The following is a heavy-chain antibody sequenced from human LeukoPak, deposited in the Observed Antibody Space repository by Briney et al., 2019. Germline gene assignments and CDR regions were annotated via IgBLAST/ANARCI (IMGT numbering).Heavy chain of an antibody. CDR3: AKARRTDYYDSSGYYSERGGYYFDY. CDR1: GFTFDDFA. CDR2: ISWNSVTI. Sequence: GGSLRLSCAASGFTFDDFAIHWVRQTPGKGLEWVSGISWNSVTIGYADSVKGRFTISRDNAKNSLYLQMNGLRVEDTALYYCAKARRTDYYDSSGYYSERGGYYFDYWGQGTLVTVSS. D-gene: IGHD3-22*01. V-gene: IGHV3-9*01. J-gene: IGHJ4*02.